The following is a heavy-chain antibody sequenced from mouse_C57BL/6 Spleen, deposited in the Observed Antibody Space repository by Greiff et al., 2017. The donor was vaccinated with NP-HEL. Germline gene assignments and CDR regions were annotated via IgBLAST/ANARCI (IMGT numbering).Heavy chain of an antibody. CDR3: TRDKDYGSSLYYYAMDY. D-gene: IGHD1-1*01. V-gene: IGHV5-9-1*02. J-gene: IGHJ4*01. Sequence: EVHLVESGEGLVKPGGSLKLSCAASGFTFSSYAMSWVRQTPEKRLEWVAYISSGGDYIYYADTVKGRFTISRDNARNTLYLQMSSLKSEDTAMYYCTRDKDYGSSLYYYAMDYWGQGTSVTVSS. CDR1: GFTFSSYA. CDR2: ISSGGDYI.